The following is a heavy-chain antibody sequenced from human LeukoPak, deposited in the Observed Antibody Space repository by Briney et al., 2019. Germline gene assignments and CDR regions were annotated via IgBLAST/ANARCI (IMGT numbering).Heavy chain of an antibody. CDR1: GYTFTSYY. D-gene: IGHD3-22*01. J-gene: IGHJ6*02. CDR3: ARVGYYDSSGYADYYYYGMDV. Sequence: GASVKVSCKASGYTFTSYYMHWVRQAPGQGLEWMGIINPSGGSTSYAQKFQGRVTMTRDTSTSTAYMELSSLRSEDTAVYYCARVGYYDSSGYADYYYYGMDVWGQGTTVTVSS. V-gene: IGHV1-46*01. CDR2: INPSGGST.